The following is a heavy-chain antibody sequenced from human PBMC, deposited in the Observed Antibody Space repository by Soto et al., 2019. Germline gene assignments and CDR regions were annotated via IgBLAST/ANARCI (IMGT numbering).Heavy chain of an antibody. CDR2: INHSGST. CDR3: ARVRLLRRSEIWWFDP. J-gene: IGHJ5*02. V-gene: IGHV4-34*01. D-gene: IGHD3-22*01. Sequence: SETLSLTCAVYGGSGGSFSGYYWSWIRQPPGKGLEWIGEINHSGSTNYNPSLKSRVTISVDTSRNRFSLKLDSVTAADTAVYYCARVRLLRRSEIWWFDPWGQGTMVTVSS. CDR1: GGSGGSFSGYY.